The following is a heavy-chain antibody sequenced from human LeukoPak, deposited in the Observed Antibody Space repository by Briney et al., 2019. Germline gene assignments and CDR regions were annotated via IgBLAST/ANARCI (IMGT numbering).Heavy chain of an antibody. D-gene: IGHD3-22*01. CDR3: ARQGNYYDSSGYSGY. Sequence: PGGSLRLSCAASGFTFSSYSMNWVRQAPGKGLEWVSSISSSSSYIYYADSVKGRFTISRDNAKNSLYLQMNSLRAEDTAVYYCARQGNYYDSSGYSGYWGQGTLVTVSS. CDR2: ISSSSSYI. V-gene: IGHV3-21*01. J-gene: IGHJ4*02. CDR1: GFTFSSYS.